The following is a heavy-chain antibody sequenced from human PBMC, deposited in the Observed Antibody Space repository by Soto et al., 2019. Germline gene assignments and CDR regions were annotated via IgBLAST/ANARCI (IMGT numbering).Heavy chain of an antibody. Sequence: QVQLVESGGGVVQPGRSLRLSCAASGFTFSSYGMHWVRQAPGKGLEWVAVIWYDGSNKYYADSVKGRFTISRDNSKNTLYLQINGLGAEDRVVFYCGRSGGDGGKFSRGPPPPQPSDYWGQGTLVTVSS. D-gene: IGHD3-10*01. CDR2: IWYDGSNK. CDR1: GFTFSSYG. CDR3: GRSGGDGGKFSRGPPPPQPSDY. V-gene: IGHV3-33*01. J-gene: IGHJ4*02.